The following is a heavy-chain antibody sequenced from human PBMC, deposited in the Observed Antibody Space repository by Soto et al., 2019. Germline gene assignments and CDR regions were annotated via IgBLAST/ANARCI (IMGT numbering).Heavy chain of an antibody. D-gene: IGHD2-2*01. J-gene: IGHJ4*02. CDR1: GGSISGYY. Sequence: SETLSLTCTVSGGSISGYYWSWIRQPPGKGLECIGYIYYSGGTNYNPSLKSRVTISVDRSKNQFSPKLSSVTAADTAVYYCARGTSADYWGQGTLVTVS. CDR3: ARGTSADY. V-gene: IGHV4-59*01. CDR2: IYYSGGT.